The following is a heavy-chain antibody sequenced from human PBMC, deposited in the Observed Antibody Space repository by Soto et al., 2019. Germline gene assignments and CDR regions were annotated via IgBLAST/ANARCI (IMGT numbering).Heavy chain of an antibody. CDR1: GFTFSSYA. D-gene: IGHD3-9*01. J-gene: IGHJ6*02. CDR3: AREAQYYDILTGYALYGMDV. Sequence: GGSLRLSCAASGFTFSSYAMHWVRQAPGKGLEWVAVISYDGSNKYYADSVKGRFTISRDNSKNTLYLQMNSLRAEDTAVYYCAREAQYYDILTGYALYGMDVWGQGTTVNVSS. CDR2: ISYDGSNK. V-gene: IGHV3-30-3*01.